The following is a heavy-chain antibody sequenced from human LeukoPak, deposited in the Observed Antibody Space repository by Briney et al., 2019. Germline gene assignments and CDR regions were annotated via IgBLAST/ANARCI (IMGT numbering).Heavy chain of an antibody. V-gene: IGHV3-30*02. D-gene: IGHD3-9*01. J-gene: IGHJ4*02. Sequence: GGSLRLSCTASGFIFSRHGMHWVRQAPGKGLDWVAFIRNDGSGQYYTDSVTGRFTISRDDSKNALNLQMNSLRPEDTAVYYCARDRYFENYFDYWGQGTLVTVSS. CDR2: IRNDGSGQ. CDR1: GFIFSRHG. CDR3: ARDRYFENYFDY.